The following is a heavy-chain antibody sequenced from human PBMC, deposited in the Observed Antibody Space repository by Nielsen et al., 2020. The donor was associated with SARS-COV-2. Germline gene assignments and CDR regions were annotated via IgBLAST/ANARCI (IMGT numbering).Heavy chain of an antibody. CDR2: IYYSGNT. Sequence: SETLSLTCTVSGGSIKSSTYYWGWIRQPPGKGLEWIGSIYYSGNTHYSPSLKSRVTMSVDTPKNQFSLNLSSVTAADTAVYYCARVKGWGNWFDPWGQGTLVTVSS. J-gene: IGHJ5*02. CDR3: ARVKGWGNWFDP. D-gene: IGHD7-27*01. V-gene: IGHV4-39*07. CDR1: GGSIKSSTYY.